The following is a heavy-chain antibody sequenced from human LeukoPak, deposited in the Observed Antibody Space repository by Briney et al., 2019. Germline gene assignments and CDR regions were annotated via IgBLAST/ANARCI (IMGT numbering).Heavy chain of an antibody. CDR1: GGSISSSNW. D-gene: IGHD4-17*01. CDR2: IYHSGST. J-gene: IGHJ2*01. CDR3: ARVRGGGDYGDSWYFDL. Sequence: SETLSLTCAVSGGSISSSNWWSWVRQPPGKGLEWIGEIYHSGSTNYNPSLKSRVTISVDTSKNQFSLKLSSVTAADTAVYYCARVRGGGDYGDSWYFDLWGRGTLVTVSS. V-gene: IGHV4-4*02.